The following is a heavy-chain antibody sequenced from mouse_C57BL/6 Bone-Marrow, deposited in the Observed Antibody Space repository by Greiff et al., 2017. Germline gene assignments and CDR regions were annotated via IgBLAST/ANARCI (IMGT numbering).Heavy chain of an antibody. CDR2: IDPENGDT. V-gene: IGHV14-4*01. CDR3: TTRKN. J-gene: IGHJ2*01. CDR1: GFNIKDYY. Sequence: EVKLLESGAELVRPGASVKLSCTASGFNIKDYYMHWVKQRPEQGLEWIGWIDPENGDTEYASKFQGQATISADTSSNTAYLQLSSLTTEDTDVYYYTTRKNWGQGTTLTVSS.